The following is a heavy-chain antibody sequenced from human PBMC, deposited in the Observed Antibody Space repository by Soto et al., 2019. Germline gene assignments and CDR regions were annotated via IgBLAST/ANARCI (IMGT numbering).Heavy chain of an antibody. J-gene: IGHJ5*02. D-gene: IGHD3-9*01. V-gene: IGHV3-30*18. CDR1: GFTFSSYG. CDR2: ISYDGSNK. CDR3: AKVRYFDWLWGPNWFDP. Sequence: PGGSLRLSCAASGFTFSSYGMHWVRQAPGKGLEWVAVISYDGSNKYYADSVKGRFTISRDNSKNTLYLQMNSLRAEDTAVYYCAKVRYFDWLWGPNWFDPWGQGTLVTVSS.